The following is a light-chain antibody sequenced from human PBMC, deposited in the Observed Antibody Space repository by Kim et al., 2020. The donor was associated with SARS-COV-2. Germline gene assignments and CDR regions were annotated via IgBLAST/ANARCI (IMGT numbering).Light chain of an antibody. J-gene: IGKJ4*01. Sequence: EIVLTQSPDTLSLSPGERATLSCRASQSVSSSYLAWYQQKSGQAPRLLIYGASNRATGIPDRFSGSGSGTDFTLTISRLEPEDFAVYYCQEYGSSPALTFGGGTKLEI. CDR1: QSVSSSY. V-gene: IGKV3-20*01. CDR3: QEYGSSPALT. CDR2: GAS.